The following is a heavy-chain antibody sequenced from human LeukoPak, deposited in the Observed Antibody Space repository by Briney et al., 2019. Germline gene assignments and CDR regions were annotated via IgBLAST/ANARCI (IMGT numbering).Heavy chain of an antibody. Sequence: SETLSLTCAVSGYSISSGYYWGWSRQPPGRGLEWIGIIYHSGSTYYNPSLKSRVTISVDTSKNQFSLKLSSVTAADTAVYYCARVGLAVAVYWGQGTLVSVPS. CDR3: ARVGLAVAVY. D-gene: IGHD6-19*01. J-gene: IGHJ4*02. CDR2: IYHSGST. V-gene: IGHV4-38-2*01. CDR1: GYSISSGYY.